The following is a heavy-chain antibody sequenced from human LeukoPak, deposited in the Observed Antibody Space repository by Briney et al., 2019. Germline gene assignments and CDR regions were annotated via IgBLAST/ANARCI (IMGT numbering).Heavy chain of an antibody. CDR1: GFTVSSNY. V-gene: IGHV3-53*01. CDR2: IYSGGST. Sequence: PGGSLRLSCAASGFTVSSNYMSWVRQGPGKGLEWVSIIYSGGSTYYADSVKGRFTISRDNSKNTLYLQMNSLRAEDTAVYYCASGSGSYRTPYYYMDVWGKGTTVTVSS. CDR3: ASGSGSYRTPYYYMDV. D-gene: IGHD3-10*01. J-gene: IGHJ6*03.